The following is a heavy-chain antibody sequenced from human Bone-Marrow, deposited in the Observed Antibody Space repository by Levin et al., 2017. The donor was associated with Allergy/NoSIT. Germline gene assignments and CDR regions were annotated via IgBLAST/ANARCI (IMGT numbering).Heavy chain of an antibody. V-gene: IGHV5-51*01. J-gene: IGHJ4*02. D-gene: IGHD3-22*01. CDR3: VRLERSAYDYVFS. CDR2: IGPDNSDT. CDR1: GYTFINYW. Sequence: KVSCKASGYTFINYWIGWVRQMPGKGPEWMGIIGPDNSDTRYSPSFEGQVTISVDKSISTAYLQWRSLKAADTAMYYCVRLERSAYDYVFSWGLGTPVTAS.